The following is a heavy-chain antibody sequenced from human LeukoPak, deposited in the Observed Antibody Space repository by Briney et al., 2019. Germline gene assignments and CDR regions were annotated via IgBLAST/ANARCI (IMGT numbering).Heavy chain of an antibody. CDR2: IWYDGTNK. CDR3: AKPPDGYNSGAFGY. CDR1: GFTFSSYG. V-gene: IGHV3-33*06. Sequence: GGSLRLSCAASGFTFSSYGMHGVSQAPGRGREGVAHIWYDGTNKYYADSVKGRFTISRDNSKHTLYLQMNSLRVEDTAVYYCAKPPDGYNSGAFGYWGQGTLVAVSS. J-gene: IGHJ4*02. D-gene: IGHD5-24*01.